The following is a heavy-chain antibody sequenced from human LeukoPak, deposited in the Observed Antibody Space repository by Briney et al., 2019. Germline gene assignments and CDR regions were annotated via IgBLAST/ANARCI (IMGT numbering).Heavy chain of an antibody. CDR2: IYYSGST. CDR1: GGSISRSSYY. J-gene: IGHJ5*02. D-gene: IGHD6-19*01. V-gene: IGHV4-39*01. CDR3: ARHHRRDSSGWGARWLDP. Sequence: SETLSLTCTVSGGSISRSSYYWGWIRQPPGKGLEWIGSIYYSGSTYYNPSLKSRVTISVDTSKNQFSLKLTSVTAADTAVYYCARHHRRDSSGWGARWLDPWGQGTLVTVSS.